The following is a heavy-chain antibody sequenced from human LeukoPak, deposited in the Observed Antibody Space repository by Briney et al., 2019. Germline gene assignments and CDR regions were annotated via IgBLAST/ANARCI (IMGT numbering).Heavy chain of an antibody. J-gene: IGHJ3*02. D-gene: IGHD6-13*01. Sequence: GGSLRLSCAASGFTFDDYGMSWVRQAPGKGLEWVSGINWNGGSTGYADSVKGRFTISRDNAKNSLYLQMNSLRAEDTALYYCAREAAAAPRGDGAFDIWGQGTMVTVSS. V-gene: IGHV3-20*04. CDR2: INWNGGST. CDR1: GFTFDDYG. CDR3: AREAAAAPRGDGAFDI.